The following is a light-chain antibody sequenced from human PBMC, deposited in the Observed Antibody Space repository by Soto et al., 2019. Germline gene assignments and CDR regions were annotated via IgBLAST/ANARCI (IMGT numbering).Light chain of an antibody. CDR1: SSDVGSYNL. J-gene: IGLJ2*01. CDR2: EGS. V-gene: IGLV2-23*03. Sequence: QSALTQPASVSGSPGQSITISCTGTSSDVGSYNLVSWYQQHPGKAPKLMIYEGSKRPSGVSNRFSGSKSGNTASLTISGLQAEEEADYYCCSYAGSSTFGVFGGGTQLTVL. CDR3: CSYAGSSTFGV.